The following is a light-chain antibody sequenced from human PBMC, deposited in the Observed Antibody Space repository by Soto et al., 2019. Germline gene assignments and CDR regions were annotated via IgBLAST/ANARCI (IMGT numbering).Light chain of an antibody. Sequence: SYELTQPPSVSVAPGHTARITCGGNNIGSKSVHWYQQKPRQAPVLVVYDDSDRPSGIPERFSGSNSGNTATLTISRVEAGDEADYYCQVWDSSSDHRVFGTGTKLTVL. CDR1: NIGSKS. J-gene: IGLJ1*01. CDR3: QVWDSSSDHRV. CDR2: DDS. V-gene: IGLV3-21*02.